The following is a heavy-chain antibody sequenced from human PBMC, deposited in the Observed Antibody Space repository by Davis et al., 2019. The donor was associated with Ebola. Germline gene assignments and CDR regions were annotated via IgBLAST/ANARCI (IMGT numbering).Heavy chain of an antibody. CDR3: ARDASTVTTNWFDP. V-gene: IGHV3-48*03. J-gene: IGHJ5*02. CDR1: GFTFSSYE. CDR2: ISSSGSTI. Sequence: GGSLRLSCAASGFTFSSYEMNWVRQAPGKGLEWVSYISSSGSTIYYADSVKGRFTISRDNAKNSLYLQMNSLRDEDTAVYYCARDASTVTTNWFDPWGQGTLVTVSS. D-gene: IGHD4-17*01.